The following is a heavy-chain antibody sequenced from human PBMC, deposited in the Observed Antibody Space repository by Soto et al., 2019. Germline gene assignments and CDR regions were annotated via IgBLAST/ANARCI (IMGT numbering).Heavy chain of an antibody. CDR1: GGAVGSGEYD. V-gene: IGHV4-30-4*01. J-gene: IGHJ3*01. Sequence: QVQPQESGPGLVKPSPTLSLAGTVSGGAVGSGEYDSSWIRQPPGKGLEWIGYIYDSGITNYTPSHQGRVTMSLDRSKNQVSLKLSSVTDADTAVSFWHRDVAHGYTENVWGQGTMVTVSS. CDR2: IYDSGIT. D-gene: IGHD5-18*01. CDR3: HRDVAHGYTENV.